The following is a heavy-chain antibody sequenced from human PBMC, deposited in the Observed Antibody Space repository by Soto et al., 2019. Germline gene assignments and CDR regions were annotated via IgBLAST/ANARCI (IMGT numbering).Heavy chain of an antibody. Sequence: SETLSLTCTVSGGSISSYYWSWIRQPPGKGLEWIGYIYYSGSTNYNPSLKSRVTISVDTSKNQFSLKLSSVTAADTAVYYCARARARGRSIHYYDSSGYYHPLDYWGQGTLVTVSS. CDR3: ARARARGRSIHYYDSSGYYHPLDY. V-gene: IGHV4-59*01. CDR2: IYYSGST. D-gene: IGHD3-22*01. J-gene: IGHJ4*02. CDR1: GGSISSYY.